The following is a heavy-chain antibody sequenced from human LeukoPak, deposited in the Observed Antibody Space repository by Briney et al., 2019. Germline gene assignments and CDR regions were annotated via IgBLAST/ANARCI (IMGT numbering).Heavy chain of an antibody. CDR3: AKSDSSGYYYAEGGSFDY. V-gene: IGHV3-33*06. D-gene: IGHD3-22*01. CDR1: GFTFSSYG. CDR2: IWYDGSNK. J-gene: IGHJ4*02. Sequence: PGRSLRPSCAASGFTFSSYGMHWVRQAPGKGLEWVAVIWYDGSNKYYADSVKGRFTISRDNSKNTLYLQMNSLRAEDTAVYYCAKSDSSGYYYAEGGSFDYWGQGTLVTVSS.